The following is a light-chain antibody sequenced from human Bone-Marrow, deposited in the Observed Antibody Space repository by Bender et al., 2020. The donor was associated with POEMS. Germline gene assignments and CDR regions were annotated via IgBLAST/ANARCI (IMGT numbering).Light chain of an antibody. J-gene: IGLJ2*01. CDR1: SSDVGGYNY. Sequence: QSALTQPASVSGSPGQSITISCTGSSSDVGGYNYVSWYQQHPGKAPKLIIFDVSNRPSGVSNRFSGSKSGNTASLTISGLQAEDDADYYCSSYTSSNTLIFGGGTKLTVL. V-gene: IGLV2-14*03. CDR2: DVS. CDR3: SSYTSSNTLI.